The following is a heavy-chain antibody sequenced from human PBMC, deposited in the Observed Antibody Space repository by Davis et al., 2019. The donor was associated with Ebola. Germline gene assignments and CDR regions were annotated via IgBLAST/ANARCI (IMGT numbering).Heavy chain of an antibody. Sequence: AASVKVSCKTSGYTFTNYDVNWVRQAPGQGLEWMGWMNPNSGNTGYAEKFQGRVTMTKDTSMTTAYMELSSLTSEDTAVYYCARVTKVQAPGYYYYALDVWGQGTTVTVSS. CDR1: GYTFTNYD. V-gene: IGHV1-8*01. J-gene: IGHJ6*02. CDR2: MNPNSGNT. CDR3: ARVTKVQAPGYYYYALDV. D-gene: IGHD6-13*01.